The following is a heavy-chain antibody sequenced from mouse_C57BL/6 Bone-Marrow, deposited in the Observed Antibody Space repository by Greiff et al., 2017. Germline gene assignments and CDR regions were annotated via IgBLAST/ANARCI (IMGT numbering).Heavy chain of an antibody. D-gene: IGHD1-1*01. J-gene: IGHJ2*01. CDR2: ISSGGDYI. V-gene: IGHV5-9-1*02. CDR1: GFTFSSYA. CDR3: TRGSLRFCSDY. Sequence: EVKLVDSGEGLVKPGGSLKFSCAASGFTFSSYAMSWVRQTPEKRLEWVAYISSGGDYIYYADTVKGRFTIFRENARNTMYLQMSMLKSEDTAKYYDTRGSLRFCSDYWGQGTTLTVSS.